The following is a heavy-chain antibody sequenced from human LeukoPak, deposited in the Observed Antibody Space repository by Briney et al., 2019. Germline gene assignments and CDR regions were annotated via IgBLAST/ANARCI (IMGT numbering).Heavy chain of an antibody. Sequence: ASVKVSCKASGYTFTSYGISWVRQAPGQGLEWMGWISAYNGNTNYAQQLQGRVTMTTDTSTSKAYMELSSLRSDDTAVYYCAREAGWSKYFQHWGQGTLVTVSS. V-gene: IGHV1-18*01. CDR1: GYTFTSYG. J-gene: IGHJ1*01. D-gene: IGHD2-15*01. CDR3: AREAGWSKYFQH. CDR2: ISAYNGNT.